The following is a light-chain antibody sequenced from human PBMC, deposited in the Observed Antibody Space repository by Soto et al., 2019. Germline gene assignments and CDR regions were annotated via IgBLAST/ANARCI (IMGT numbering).Light chain of an antibody. J-gene: IGKJ5*01. Sequence: EIVLTQSPATLSLSPGERATLSCRASQSVSTSLAWYQQKPGQAPRVLIYDASSRATGIPARFSGSGSGTDFTLTISSLEPKDFAVYYCQQRSNWPRTFGQRTRLEIK. CDR2: DAS. CDR1: QSVSTS. V-gene: IGKV3-11*01. CDR3: QQRSNWPRT.